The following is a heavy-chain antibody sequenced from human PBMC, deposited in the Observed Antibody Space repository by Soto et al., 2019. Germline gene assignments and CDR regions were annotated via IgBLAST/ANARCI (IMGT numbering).Heavy chain of an antibody. D-gene: IGHD1-26*01. CDR2: IKHDGSEK. CDR3: VRDRGGSYLEGLAY. CDR1: GFTFSSYW. Sequence: EVQLVESGGGLVHLGGSRRLSCAASGFTFSSYWMTWVRQAPGKGLEWVANIKHDGSEKYYVDSVKGRFNISRDNARNSVFLEMKSLRAEDTAVYSCVRDRGGSYLEGLAYWGQGTLVTFSS. J-gene: IGHJ4*02. V-gene: IGHV3-7*01.